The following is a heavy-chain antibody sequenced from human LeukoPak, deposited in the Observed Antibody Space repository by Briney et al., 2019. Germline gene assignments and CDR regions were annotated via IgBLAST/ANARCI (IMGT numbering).Heavy chain of an antibody. J-gene: IGHJ4*02. V-gene: IGHV4-34*01. CDR3: ARRTIIRGYDFWSGYLAFDY. CDR2: INHSGST. CDR1: GGSFSGYY. Sequence: PSETLSLTCAVYGGSFSGYYWSWIRQPPGKGLEWIGEINHSGSTNYNPSLKSRVTISVDTSKNQFSLKLSSVTAADTAVYYCARRTIIRGYDFWSGYLAFDYWGQGTLVTVSS. D-gene: IGHD3-3*01.